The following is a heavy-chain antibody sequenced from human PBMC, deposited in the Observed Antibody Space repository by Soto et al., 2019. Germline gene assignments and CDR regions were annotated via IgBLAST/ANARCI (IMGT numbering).Heavy chain of an antibody. V-gene: IGHV3-48*02. CDR1: GFTFSSYS. CDR2: ISSSSSTI. Sequence: EVQLVESGGGLVQPGGSLRLSCAASGFTFSSYSMNWVHQAPGKGLEWVSYISSSSSTIYYADSVKGRFTISRDNAKNSLYLQMNSLRDEDTAVYYCARDQLQYSSSWYSPKTDLDYWGQGTLVTVSS. CDR3: ARDQLQYSSSWYSPKTDLDY. J-gene: IGHJ4*02. D-gene: IGHD6-13*01.